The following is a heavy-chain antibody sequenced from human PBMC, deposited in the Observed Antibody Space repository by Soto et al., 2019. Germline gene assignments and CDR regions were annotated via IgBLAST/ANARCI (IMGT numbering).Heavy chain of an antibody. CDR1: GFTFSNAW. CDR3: TTRAIFGVVIISYYYYGMDV. V-gene: IGHV3-15*07. J-gene: IGHJ6*02. Sequence: GGSLRLSCAASGFTFSNAWMNWVRQAPGKGLEWVGRIKSKTDGGTTDYAAPVKGRFTISRDDSKNTLDLQMNSLKTEDTAVYYCTTRAIFGVVIISYYYYGMDVWGQGTTVTVSS. D-gene: IGHD3-3*01. CDR2: IKSKTDGGTT.